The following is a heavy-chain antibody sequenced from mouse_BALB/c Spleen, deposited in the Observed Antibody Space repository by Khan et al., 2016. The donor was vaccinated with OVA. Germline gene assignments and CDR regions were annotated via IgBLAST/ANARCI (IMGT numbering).Heavy chain of an antibody. J-gene: IGHJ2*01. D-gene: IGHD1-1*01. V-gene: IGHV3-2*02. CDR1: GYSITTDYA. CDR2: ISYSGNT. Sequence: VQLKESGPGLVKPSQSLSLTCTVTGYSITTDYAWNWIRQFPGNKLEWMGFISYSGNTKYNPSLKSRISITRDTSKNQFFLQLKSVTTDDTARYYCARVYGGDFDYWGQGTTLTVSS. CDR3: ARVYGGDFDY.